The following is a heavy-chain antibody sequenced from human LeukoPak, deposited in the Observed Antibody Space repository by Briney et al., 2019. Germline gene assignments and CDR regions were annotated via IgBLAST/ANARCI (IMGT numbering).Heavy chain of an antibody. Sequence: GRSLRLSCAASGFTFSSYGMHWVRQAPGKGLEWVAVIWYDGSNKYYADSVKVRFTISRDNSKNTLYLQMNSLRAENPAVYYCARGGAAAYDYVWGSYRPLDYWGQGTLVTVSS. CDR3: ARGGAAAYDYVWGSYRPLDY. CDR1: GFTFSSYG. D-gene: IGHD3-16*02. J-gene: IGHJ4*02. V-gene: IGHV3-33*01. CDR2: IWYDGSNK.